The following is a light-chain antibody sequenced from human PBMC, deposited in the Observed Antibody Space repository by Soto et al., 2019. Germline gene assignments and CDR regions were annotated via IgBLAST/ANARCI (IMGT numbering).Light chain of an antibody. CDR1: QSVGSY. V-gene: IGKV3-11*01. CDR2: DAS. CDR3: QQRSNWPSLT. J-gene: IGKJ4*01. Sequence: LIQSPATLSLSPGERATLSCRASQSVGSYLAWYQHKPGQAPRLLISDASNRATGIPARFSGSGSETDFTLTISSLEPEDSAVYYCQQRSNWPSLTFGGGTKVDIK.